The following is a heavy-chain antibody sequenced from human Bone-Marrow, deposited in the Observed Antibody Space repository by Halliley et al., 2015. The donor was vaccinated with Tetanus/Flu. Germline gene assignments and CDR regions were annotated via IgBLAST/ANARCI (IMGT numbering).Heavy chain of an antibody. CDR3: AGYSHGYGGVDY. V-gene: IGHV4-59*01. J-gene: IGHJ4*02. D-gene: IGHD5-18*01. CDR2: IYYSGST. CDR1: GGPIRSYY. Sequence: TLSLTCTVSGGPIRSYYWSRIRQPPGKRLEWAGYIYYSGSTNYNPSLKSRVTISVDTSKNQFSLKLSSVTAADTAVYYCAGYSHGYGGVDYWGQAALVTVSS.